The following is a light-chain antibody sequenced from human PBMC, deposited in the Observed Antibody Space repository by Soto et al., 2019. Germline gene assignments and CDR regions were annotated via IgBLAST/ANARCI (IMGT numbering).Light chain of an antibody. V-gene: IGLV1-44*01. CDR3: AAWDDSLNGPV. J-gene: IGLJ1*01. CDR2: SDN. Sequence: QSVLTQPHSASGTPGQRVTIFCSGSRSNIGSNTVAWYQQLPRMAPKLLIYSDNQRPSGVPDRFSGSKSGTSASLAISGLQSEDEADYYCAAWDDSLNGPVFGTGTKLTVL. CDR1: RSNIGSNT.